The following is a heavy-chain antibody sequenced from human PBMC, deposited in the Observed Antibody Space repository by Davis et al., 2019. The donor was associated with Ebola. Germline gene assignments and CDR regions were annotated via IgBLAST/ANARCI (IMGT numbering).Heavy chain of an antibody. CDR1: GFLFNDAW. CDR2: ISPSGSTI. CDR3: AREAATIGLDV. J-gene: IGHJ6*02. Sequence: GESLKISCAASGFLFNDAWMNWVRQAPGKGLEWLAYISPSGSTIHYSDSVKGRFTIARDNAKKSLILQMSSLTVEDTGFYYCAREAATIGLDVWGQGTTVSVSS. D-gene: IGHD3-9*01. V-gene: IGHV3-11*04.